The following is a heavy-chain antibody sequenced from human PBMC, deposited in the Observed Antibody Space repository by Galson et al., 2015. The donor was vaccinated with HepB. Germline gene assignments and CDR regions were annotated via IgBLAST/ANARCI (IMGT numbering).Heavy chain of an antibody. J-gene: IGHJ4*02. D-gene: IGHD3-22*01. CDR2: FDPEDGET. Sequence: SVKVSCKVSGYTLTELSMHWVRQAPGKGLEWMGGFDPEDGETIYAQKFQGRVTMTGDTSTDTAYMELSSLRSEDTAVYYCATVRYDSSGFYYFDYWGQGTLVTVSS. CDR3: ATVRYDSSGFYYFDY. CDR1: GYTLTELS. V-gene: IGHV1-24*01.